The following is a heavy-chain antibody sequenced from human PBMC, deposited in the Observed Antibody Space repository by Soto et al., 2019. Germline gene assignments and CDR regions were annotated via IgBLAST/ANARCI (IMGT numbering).Heavy chain of an antibody. Sequence: EVHLLQSGGGLVQPGGSLRLSCAASGFTFGAYAMTWVRQVPGKGLEWISTLTASGGNTNHAESVKGRFTVSRDNAKDTVFLEMHSLRAEDTGIYYCAKGPGSRGLDYWGQGSLVTVSS. D-gene: IGHD5-12*01. CDR2: LTASGGNT. CDR1: GFTFGAYA. CDR3: AKGPGSRGLDY. V-gene: IGHV3-23*01. J-gene: IGHJ4*02.